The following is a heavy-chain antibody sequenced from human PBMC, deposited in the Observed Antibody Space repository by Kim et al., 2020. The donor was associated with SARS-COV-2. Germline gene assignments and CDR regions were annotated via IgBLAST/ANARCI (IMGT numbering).Heavy chain of an antibody. J-gene: IGHJ3*02. V-gene: IGHV3-33*01. CDR2: IWYDGSNK. Sequence: GGSLRLSCAAAGFTFSSDGMHWVRQAPGKGLEWVAVIWYDGSNKYYADSVKGRFTISRDNSKNTLYLHMNSLRAEDTALHYFPRDGCGRYCITAFDIWR. CDR3: PRDGCGRYCITAFDI. D-gene: IGHD3-10*01. CDR1: GFTFSSDG.